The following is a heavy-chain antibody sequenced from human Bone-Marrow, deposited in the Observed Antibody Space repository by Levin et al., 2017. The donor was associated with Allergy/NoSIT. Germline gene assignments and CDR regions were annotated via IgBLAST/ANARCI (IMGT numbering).Heavy chain of an antibody. CDR2: IRSKGYGATT. D-gene: IGHD7-27*01. V-gene: IGHV3-49*04. J-gene: IGHJ4*02. Sequence: PGGSLRLSCTLSGFTFGDYALTWVRQAPGKGLEWVGVIRSKGYGATTEYVASVKGRFTISRDDSRGIAYLHMNSLTSEDTGVYYCSRDPEYSNNWGGLYFDYWGQGTLVTVSS. CDR1: GFTFGDYA. CDR3: SRDPEYSNNWGGLYFDY.